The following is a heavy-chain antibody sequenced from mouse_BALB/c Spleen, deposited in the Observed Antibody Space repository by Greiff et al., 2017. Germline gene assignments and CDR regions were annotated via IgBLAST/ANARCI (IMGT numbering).Heavy chain of an antibody. CDR3: ARMGAFSMDY. J-gene: IGHJ4*01. Sequence: ESGPGLVKPSQSLSLTCTVTGYSITSDYAWNWIRQFPGNKLEWMGYISYSGSTSYNPSLKSRISITRDTSKNQFFLQLNSVTTEDTATYYCARMGAFSMDYWGQGTSVTVSS. CDR1: GYSITSDYA. CDR2: ISYSGST. V-gene: IGHV3-2*02. D-gene: IGHD3-1*01.